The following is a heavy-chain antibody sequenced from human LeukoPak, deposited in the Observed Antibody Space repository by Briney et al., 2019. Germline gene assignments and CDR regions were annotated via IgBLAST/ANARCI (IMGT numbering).Heavy chain of an antibody. CDR3: ARVERPNWFDP. CDR2: IYHSGST. D-gene: IGHD1-1*01. J-gene: IGHJ5*02. Sequence: PSETLSLTCTVSGGSISGYSWSWIRQPPGKGLEWIGYIYHSGSTYYNPSLKSRVTISVDRSKNQFSLKLSSVTAADTAVYYCARVERPNWFDPWGQGTLVTVSS. CDR1: GGSISGYS. V-gene: IGHV4-30-2*01.